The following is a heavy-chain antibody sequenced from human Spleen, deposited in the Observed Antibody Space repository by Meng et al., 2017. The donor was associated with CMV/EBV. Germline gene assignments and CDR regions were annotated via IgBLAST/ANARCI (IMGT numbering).Heavy chain of an antibody. J-gene: IGHJ4*02. Sequence: ETLSLTCAASGFTFNSYAMSWVRQVPGKGLEWVSAISGTGHTTYYADSVKGRFTISRDNSKSTLFLQMNSLGADDTAVYYCAKSPQYVLRFLEWLYFDYWGQGTLVTVSS. D-gene: IGHD3-3*01. CDR3: AKSPQYVLRFLEWLYFDY. V-gene: IGHV3-23*01. CDR1: GFTFNSYA. CDR2: ISGTGHTT.